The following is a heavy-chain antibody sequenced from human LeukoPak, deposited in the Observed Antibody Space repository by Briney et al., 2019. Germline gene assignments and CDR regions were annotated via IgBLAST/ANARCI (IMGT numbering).Heavy chain of an antibody. CDR2: IYYSGST. J-gene: IGHJ4*02. CDR1: GGSISSYY. CDR3: ARRAIKSGYSYGEKGFDY. D-gene: IGHD5-18*01. V-gene: IGHV4-59*01. Sequence: SETLSLTCTVSGGSISSYYWSWIRQPPGKGLEWIGYIYYSGSTNYNPSLKSRVTISVDTSKNQFSLKLSSVTAADTAVYYCARRAIKSGYSYGEKGFDYWGQGTLVTVSS.